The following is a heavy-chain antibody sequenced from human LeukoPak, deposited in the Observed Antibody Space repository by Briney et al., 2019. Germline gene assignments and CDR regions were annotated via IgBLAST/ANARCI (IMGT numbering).Heavy chain of an antibody. V-gene: IGHV3-64*01. Sequence: GGSLRLSCAASGFTFSVSVMHWVRQAPGKGLEYVSVISSNGGSTSYANSVKGRFTISRDNSKNTLYLQMGSLRAEDMAVYYCARVVVAAGGDYWGQGTLVTVSS. J-gene: IGHJ4*02. D-gene: IGHD2-15*01. CDR1: GFTFSVSV. CDR3: ARVVVAAGGDY. CDR2: ISSNGGST.